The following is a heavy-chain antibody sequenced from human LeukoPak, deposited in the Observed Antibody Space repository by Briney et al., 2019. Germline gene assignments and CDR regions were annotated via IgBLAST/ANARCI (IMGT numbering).Heavy chain of an antibody. D-gene: IGHD3-3*01. V-gene: IGHV1-18*01. Sequence: ASVKVSCKASGYTFSSYGISWVRQAPGQGLEWMGWISAYNGNTNYAQMLQGRVTMTTDTSTSTAYMEVRSLRSDDTAVYYCARDSTGMVLNPDDAFDIWGQGTMVTVSS. CDR1: GYTFSSYG. CDR3: ARDSTGMVLNPDDAFDI. J-gene: IGHJ3*02. CDR2: ISAYNGNT.